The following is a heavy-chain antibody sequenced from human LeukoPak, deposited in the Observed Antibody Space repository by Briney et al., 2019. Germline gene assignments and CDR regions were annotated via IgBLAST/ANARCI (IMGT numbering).Heavy chain of an antibody. J-gene: IGHJ4*02. V-gene: IGHV4-34*01. CDR2: INHSGST. D-gene: IGHD1-1*01. CDR3: ARGGPVQLEPPVIGPTDY. Sequence: SETLSLTCAVYGGSFSGYYWSWIRQPPGKELEWIGEINHSGSTNYNPSLKSRVTISVDTSKNQFPLKLSSVTAADTAVYYCARGGPVQLEPPVIGPTDYWGQGTLVTVSS. CDR1: GGSFSGYY.